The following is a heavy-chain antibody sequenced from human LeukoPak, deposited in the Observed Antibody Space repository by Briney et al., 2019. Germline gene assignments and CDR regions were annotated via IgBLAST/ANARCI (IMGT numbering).Heavy chain of an antibody. CDR1: GFTFSDFR. J-gene: IGHJ4*02. CDR3: TRSLYSGTNSDY. Sequence: PGGSLRLSCAASGFTFSDFRMHWVRQGPGKGLVWVSRIKTDGRVTDYADSVKGRFTISRDNTKNTLYLQMNSLRAEDTAVYYCTRSLYSGTNSDYWGQGTLVTVSS. CDR2: IKTDGRVT. D-gene: IGHD1-26*01. V-gene: IGHV3-74*01.